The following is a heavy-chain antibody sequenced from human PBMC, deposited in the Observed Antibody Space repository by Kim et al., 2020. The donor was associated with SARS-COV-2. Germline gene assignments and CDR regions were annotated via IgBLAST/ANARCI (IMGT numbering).Heavy chain of an antibody. CDR2: ISGSGGST. J-gene: IGHJ4*02. V-gene: IGHV3-23*01. CDR1: GFTFSSYA. D-gene: IGHD6-13*01. Sequence: GGSLRLSCAASGFTFSSYAMSWVRQAPGKGLEWVSPISGSGGSTYYTDSVKGRFTISRDNSKNTLYLQMNSLRAEDTAVYYCAKGGGDMSKGTYIAAADTGLYFDYWGQGTLVTVSS. CDR3: AKGGGDMSKGTYIAAADTGLYFDY.